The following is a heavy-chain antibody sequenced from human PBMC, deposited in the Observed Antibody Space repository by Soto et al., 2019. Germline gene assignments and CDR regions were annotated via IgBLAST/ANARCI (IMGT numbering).Heavy chain of an antibody. D-gene: IGHD6-6*01. CDR3: ARRAAAHHYYYGMDV. Sequence: GESLKISCKGSGYSFTSYWIGWVRQMPGKGLEWMGIIYPGDSDTRYSPSFQGQVTISADKSISTAYLQWSSLRASETAMYYCARRAAAHHYYYGMDVWGQGTTVTVSS. CDR1: GYSFTSYW. J-gene: IGHJ6*02. V-gene: IGHV5-51*01. CDR2: IYPGDSDT.